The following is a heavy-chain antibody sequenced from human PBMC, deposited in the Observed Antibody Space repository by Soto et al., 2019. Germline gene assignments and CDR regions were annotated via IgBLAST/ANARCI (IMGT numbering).Heavy chain of an antibody. CDR1: GYTFTGYY. D-gene: IGHD6-6*01. V-gene: IGHV1-2*02. Sequence: GASVKVSCKASGYTFTGYYIHRVRQAPGQGLECMGWINPNTGGTKYAQKFQGRVAMTRDTSISTAYMELSWLTSDDTAIYYCARSTSTXXARLDSWGQGTLVTVSS. J-gene: IGHJ4*02. CDR3: ARSTSTXXARLDS. CDR2: INPNTGGT.